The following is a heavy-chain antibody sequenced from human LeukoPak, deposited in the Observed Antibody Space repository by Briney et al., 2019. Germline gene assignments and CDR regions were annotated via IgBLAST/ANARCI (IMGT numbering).Heavy chain of an antibody. Sequence: GASVKVYCKASGYTFTGYYMHWVRQAPGQGLEWMGWINPNSGGTNYAQKFQGRVTMTRDTSISTAYMELSRLRSDDTAVYYCARASAPIVVVPAAPDYWGQGTLVTVSS. J-gene: IGHJ4*02. CDR2: INPNSGGT. D-gene: IGHD2-2*01. CDR1: GYTFTGYY. V-gene: IGHV1-2*02. CDR3: ARASAPIVVVPAAPDY.